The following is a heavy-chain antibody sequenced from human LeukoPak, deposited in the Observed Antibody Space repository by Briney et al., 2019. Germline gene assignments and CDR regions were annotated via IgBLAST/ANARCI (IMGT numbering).Heavy chain of an antibody. D-gene: IGHD3-22*01. CDR3: ARGDSSGYYWGYFDY. J-gene: IGHJ4*02. Sequence: QPGGSLRLSCAASGFTFSSYSMNWVRQAPGKGLEWVSYISSSSSTIYYADSVKGRLTISRDNAKNSLYLQMNSLRAEDTAVYYCARGDSSGYYWGYFDYWGQGTLVTVSS. CDR2: ISSSSSTI. V-gene: IGHV3-48*01. CDR1: GFTFSSYS.